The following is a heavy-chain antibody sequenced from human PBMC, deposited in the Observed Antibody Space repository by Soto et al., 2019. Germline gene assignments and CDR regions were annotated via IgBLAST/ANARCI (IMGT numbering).Heavy chain of an antibody. D-gene: IGHD3-3*01. V-gene: IGHV4-31*03. J-gene: IGHJ5*02. CDR2: IYYSGST. CDR3: ARASGLRFVPRQPNWFDP. Sequence: SETLSLTCTVSGGSISSGGYYWSWIRQHPGKGLEWIGYIYYSGSTYYNPSLKSRVTISVDTSKNQFSLKLSSVTAADTAVYYCARASGLRFVPRQPNWFDPWGQGTLVTVSS. CDR1: GGSISSGGYY.